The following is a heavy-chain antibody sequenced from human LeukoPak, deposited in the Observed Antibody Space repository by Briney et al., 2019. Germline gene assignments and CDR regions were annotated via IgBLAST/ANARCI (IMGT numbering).Heavy chain of an antibody. V-gene: IGHV3-23*01. CDR2: ISGSGSST. J-gene: IGHJ4*02. CDR3: AKRDGYNSNPLKD. Sequence: GGSLRLSCAASEFTFSSYAMSWVRQAPGKGLEWVSAISGSGSSTYYADSVKGRFTISRDNSKNTLYLQMNSLRAEGTALYYCAKRDGYNSNPLKDWGQGTLVTVSS. D-gene: IGHD5-24*01. CDR1: EFTFSSYA.